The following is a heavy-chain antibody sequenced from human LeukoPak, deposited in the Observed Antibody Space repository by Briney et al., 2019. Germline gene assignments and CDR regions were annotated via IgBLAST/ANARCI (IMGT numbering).Heavy chain of an antibody. V-gene: IGHV3-9*01. CDR3: VRAPGGDRGGTSGWYEDF. Sequence: GGSLRLSCAASGFNFDDYAMHWVRQAPGKGLEWVAGITWNDGSITYVDSVRGRFTISRDNAKNSLYLRMNSLRTDDTALYYCVRAPGGDRGGTSGWYEDFWGQGTLVIVSS. D-gene: IGHD6-19*01. CDR2: ITWNDGSI. CDR1: GFNFDDYA. J-gene: IGHJ4*02.